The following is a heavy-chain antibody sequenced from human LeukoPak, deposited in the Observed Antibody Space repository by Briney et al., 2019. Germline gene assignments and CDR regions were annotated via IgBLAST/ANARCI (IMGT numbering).Heavy chain of an antibody. CDR3: AKPRYLIAVAYSY. D-gene: IGHD6-19*01. V-gene: IGHV3-30*18. J-gene: IGHJ4*02. Sequence: PGGSLRLSCAASGFTFSSYGMHWVRQAPGKGLEWVAVISYDGSNKYYADSVKGRFTISRDNSKNTLYLQMNSLRAEDTAVYYCAKPRYLIAVAYSYWGQGTLVTVSS. CDR1: GFTFSSYG. CDR2: ISYDGSNK.